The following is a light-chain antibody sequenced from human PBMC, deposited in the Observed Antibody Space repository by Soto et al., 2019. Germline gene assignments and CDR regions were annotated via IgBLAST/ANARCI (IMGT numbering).Light chain of an antibody. Sequence: DIQMTQSPSTLSSSVGDRATITCRASQSISSWLAWFQQKPGKAPKLLIYKASSFQSGVPSRFSGSESGTEFNLTISSLQPDDFATYYCQQYNPYSSTFGQGTKLEIK. CDR2: KAS. V-gene: IGKV1-5*03. CDR1: QSISSW. J-gene: IGKJ2*01. CDR3: QQYNPYSST.